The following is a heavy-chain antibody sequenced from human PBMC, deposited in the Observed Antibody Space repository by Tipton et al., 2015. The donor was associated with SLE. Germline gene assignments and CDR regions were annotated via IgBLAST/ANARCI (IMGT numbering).Heavy chain of an antibody. CDR3: GRGGLRMRDWIDY. Sequence: TLSLTCTVSGGSISGYYWRWIWQPPGKGLEWIGDIYYSGSTNYSPSLKSRVTLSVDMSKNQFSLKLISVTAADTAVYYCGRGGLRMRDWIDYWGQGTLVNVSS. V-gene: IGHV4-59*01. D-gene: IGHD1-14*01. CDR2: IYYSGST. J-gene: IGHJ4*02. CDR1: GGSISGYY.